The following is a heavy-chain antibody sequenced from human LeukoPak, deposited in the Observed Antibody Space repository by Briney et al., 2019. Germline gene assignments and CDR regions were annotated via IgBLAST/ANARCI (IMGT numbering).Heavy chain of an antibody. V-gene: IGHV3-53*01. CDR2: IYSGGST. CDR1: GFTVSSNY. Sequence: GGSLRLSCAASGFTVSSNYMSWVREAPGRGLEWVSVIYSGGSTYYADSVKGRFTISRDNSKNTLYLQMNSLRAEDTAVYYCARVGTSGTAYFDYWGQGTLVTVSS. J-gene: IGHJ4*02. D-gene: IGHD6-13*01. CDR3: ARVGTSGTAYFDY.